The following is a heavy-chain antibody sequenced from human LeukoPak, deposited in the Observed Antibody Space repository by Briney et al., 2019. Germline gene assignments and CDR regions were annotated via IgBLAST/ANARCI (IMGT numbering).Heavy chain of an antibody. Sequence: SETLSLTCTVAGGSISSGAYWWTWIRQDPVKGLEWIGYIYYSGSTYYNPSLRSRVTISVDTSKNQFSLKLTSVTAADTAVYYCARGAWLAAADKTGHDWFDPWGQGTLVTVSS. CDR1: GGSISSGAYW. V-gene: IGHV4-31*03. J-gene: IGHJ5*02. D-gene: IGHD6-13*01. CDR2: IYYSGST. CDR3: ARGAWLAAADKTGHDWFDP.